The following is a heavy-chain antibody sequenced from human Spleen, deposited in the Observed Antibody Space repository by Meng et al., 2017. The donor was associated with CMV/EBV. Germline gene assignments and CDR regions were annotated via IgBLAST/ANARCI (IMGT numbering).Heavy chain of an antibody. Sequence: SQTLSLTCAVHGVSFSHSDWTWIRQSPGKGLEWIGEISPSGSTNYNPSLKSRVTISRDTSNNQFSLNLTSVTAADTAVYYCARGESYNILTGYYPLIGAFDIWGQGTMVTVSS. D-gene: IGHD3-9*01. CDR1: GVSFSHSD. V-gene: IGHV4-34*01. CDR3: ARGESYNILTGYYPLIGAFDI. J-gene: IGHJ3*02. CDR2: ISPSGST.